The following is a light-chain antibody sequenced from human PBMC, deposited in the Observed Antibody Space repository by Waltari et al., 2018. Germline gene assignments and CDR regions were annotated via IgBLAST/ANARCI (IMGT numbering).Light chain of an antibody. J-gene: IGKJ1*01. Sequence: EIVLTQSPGTLSLSPGERATLSCRASQSVSRTLAWYQQKPGQAPRLLIYGASTRATGIPERFSGGGYGTDFSLTISRLEPEDIVVYYCQHYVSLPATFGQGTKVEIK. V-gene: IGKV3-20*01. CDR1: QSVSRT. CDR2: GAS. CDR3: QHYVSLPAT.